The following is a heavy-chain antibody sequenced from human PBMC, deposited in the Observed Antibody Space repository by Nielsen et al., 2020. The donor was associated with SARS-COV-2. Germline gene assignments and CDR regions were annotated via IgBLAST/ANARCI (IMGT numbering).Heavy chain of an antibody. J-gene: IGHJ4*02. D-gene: IGHD3-10*01. CDR1: GFTFSSYA. V-gene: IGHV3-7*03. Sequence: GESLKISCAASGFTFSSYAMSWVRQAPGKGLEWVANIKQDGSEKYYVDSVKGRFTISRDNAKNSLYLQMNSLRAEDTAVYYCAKDQDYYGSGSSMGYWGQGTLVTVSS. CDR3: AKDQDYYGSGSSMGY. CDR2: IKQDGSEK.